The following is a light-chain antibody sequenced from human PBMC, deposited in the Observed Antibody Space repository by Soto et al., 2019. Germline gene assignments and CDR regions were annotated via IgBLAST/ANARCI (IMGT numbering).Light chain of an antibody. V-gene: IGKV3-20*01. Sequence: EIVLTQSPGTLSLSPGERATLSCRASQSVGSSYLAWYQQKPGQAPRLLIYGASSRATGIPDRFSGSGSGTDFTLTISRLEPEDLAVYYCQQYGSSPTWTFGQGTKVEIK. CDR1: QSVGSSY. CDR2: GAS. CDR3: QQYGSSPTWT. J-gene: IGKJ1*01.